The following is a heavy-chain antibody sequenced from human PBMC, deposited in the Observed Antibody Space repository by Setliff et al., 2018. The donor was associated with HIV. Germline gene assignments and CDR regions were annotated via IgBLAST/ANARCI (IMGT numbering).Heavy chain of an antibody. CDR1: GGSISTFY. Sequence: SETLSLTCTVSGGSISTFYWSWIRQPPGKGLEWIGYIYYSGRTNYNPSLDSRVTMSVDTSKNQFSLKLSSVTAADTAVYYCARLSDISSGCSAGRFDYWGQGTLVTVSS. CDR3: ARLSDISSGCSAGRFDY. V-gene: IGHV4-59*01. CDR2: IYYSGRT. D-gene: IGHD6-19*01. J-gene: IGHJ4*02.